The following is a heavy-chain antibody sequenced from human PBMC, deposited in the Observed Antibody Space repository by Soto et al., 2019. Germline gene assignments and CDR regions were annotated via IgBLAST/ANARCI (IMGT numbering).Heavy chain of an antibody. D-gene: IGHD4-17*01. J-gene: IGHJ4*02. V-gene: IGHV3-33*01. CDR2: IWYDGSNK. CDR3: ARCLTVTPGADYYFDY. Sequence: GGSLRLSCAASGFTFSSYGMHWVRQAPGKGLEWVAVIWYDGSNKYYADSVKGRFTISRDNSKNTLYLQMNSLRAEDTAVYYCARCLTVTPGADYYFDYWGQGTLVTVSS. CDR1: GFTFSSYG.